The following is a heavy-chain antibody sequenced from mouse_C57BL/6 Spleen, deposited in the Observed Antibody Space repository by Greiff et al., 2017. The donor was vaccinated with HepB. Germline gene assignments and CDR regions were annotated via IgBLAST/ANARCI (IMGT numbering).Heavy chain of an antibody. CDR2: IYPGSGNT. V-gene: IGHV1-76*01. J-gene: IGHJ2*01. CDR1: GYTFTDYY. CDR3: ARSGGWGNYEDYFDY. D-gene: IGHD2-1*01. Sequence: QVQLQQSGAELVRPGASVKLSCKASGYTFTDYYINWVKQRPGQGLEWIARIYPGSGNTYYNEKFKGKATLTAEKSSSTAYMQLSSLTSEDSAVYFCARSGGWGNYEDYFDYWGQGTTLTVSS.